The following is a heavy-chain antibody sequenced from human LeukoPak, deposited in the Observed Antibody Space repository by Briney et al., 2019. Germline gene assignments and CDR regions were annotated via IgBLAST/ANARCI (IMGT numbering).Heavy chain of an antibody. J-gene: IGHJ4*02. D-gene: IGHD3-3*01. Sequence: SETLSLTCAVYGGYFTPYYWNWIRQPPGKGLEWIGEINDRGNTNYNPSLKSRVTISADTSKNQFSLKLTFMTAADTAVYYCARGGYYDFWSGNYRSFFDYWGQGAPVTVSS. CDR3: ARGGYYDFWSGNYRSFFDY. CDR1: GGYFTPYY. CDR2: INDRGNT. V-gene: IGHV4-34*01.